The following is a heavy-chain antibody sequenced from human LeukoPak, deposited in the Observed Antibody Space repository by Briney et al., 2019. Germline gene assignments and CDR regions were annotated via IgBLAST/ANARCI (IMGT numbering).Heavy chain of an antibody. J-gene: IGHJ4*02. CDR1: GGSISSYY. CDR3: ARRSSGWFDY. CDR2: IYYSGST. D-gene: IGHD6-19*01. Sequence: SETLSLTCTVSGGSISSYYWSWIRQPPGKGLEWIGYIYYSGSTNYNPSLKSRVTISVDTSKNQFSLKLSSVTAADTAMYYCARRSSGWFDYWGQGTLVTVSS. V-gene: IGHV4-59*01.